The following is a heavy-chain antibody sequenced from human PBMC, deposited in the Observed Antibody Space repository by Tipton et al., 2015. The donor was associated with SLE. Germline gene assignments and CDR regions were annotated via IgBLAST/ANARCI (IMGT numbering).Heavy chain of an antibody. CDR2: IYYSGST. J-gene: IGHJ6*02. D-gene: IGHD2-21*02. Sequence: GSLRLSCTVSGGSISSYYWSWIRQPPGKGLEWIGYIYYSGSTNYNPSLKSRVTISVDTSKNQFSLKLTSVTAADTAVYYCARGMVTWRGAILGVDVWGQGTTVNVSS. CDR3: ARGMVTWRGAILGVDV. CDR1: GGSISSYY. V-gene: IGHV4-59*08.